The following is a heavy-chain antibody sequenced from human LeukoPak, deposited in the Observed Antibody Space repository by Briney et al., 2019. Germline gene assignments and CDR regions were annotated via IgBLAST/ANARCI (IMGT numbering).Heavy chain of an antibody. Sequence: GGSLRLSCAASGFTFSSYSMNWVRQAPGKGLEWVSSISSTGSYIFYADSVKGRFTISRDNAKNSLYLQMNSLRAEYTAVYYCAREMDDILTGYGLDYWGQGTLVTVSS. D-gene: IGHD3-9*01. CDR2: ISSTGSYI. J-gene: IGHJ4*02. CDR3: AREMDDILTGYGLDY. CDR1: GFTFSSYS. V-gene: IGHV3-21*01.